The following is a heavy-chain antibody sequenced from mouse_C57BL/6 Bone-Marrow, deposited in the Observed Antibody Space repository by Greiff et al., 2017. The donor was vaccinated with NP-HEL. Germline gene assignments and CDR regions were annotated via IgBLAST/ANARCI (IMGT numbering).Heavy chain of an antibody. J-gene: IGHJ4*01. Sequence: EVKLMESGGGLVQPGGSLKLSCAASGFTFSDYYMYWVRQTPEKRLEWVAYISNGGGSTYYPDTVKGRFTISRDNAKNTLYLQMSRLKSEDTAMYYCARGSNFYYYAMDYWGQGTSVPVSS. CDR2: ISNGGGST. CDR3: ARGSNFYYYAMDY. CDR1: GFTFSDYY. D-gene: IGHD2-5*01. V-gene: IGHV5-12*01.